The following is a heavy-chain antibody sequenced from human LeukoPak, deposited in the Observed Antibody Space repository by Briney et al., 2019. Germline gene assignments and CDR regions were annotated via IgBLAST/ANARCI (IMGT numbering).Heavy chain of an antibody. CDR3: ARDLSMTGYYAEYYYYGMDV. CDR2: ISAYNGNT. J-gene: IGHJ6*02. CDR1: GYNFTSYG. V-gene: IGHV1-18*01. D-gene: IGHD3-9*01. Sequence: ASVKVSCKASGYNFTSYGISWVRQAPGQGLEWMGWISAYNGNTNYAQKLQGRVTMTTDTSTSTAYMELRSLRSDDTAVYYCARDLSMTGYYAEYYYYGMDVWGQGTTVTVSS.